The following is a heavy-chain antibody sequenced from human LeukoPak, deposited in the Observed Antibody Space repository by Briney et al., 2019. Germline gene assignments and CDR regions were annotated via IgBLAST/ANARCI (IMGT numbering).Heavy chain of an antibody. CDR2: IYPGDSDT. Sequence: GESLKISCKGSGYSFTTYWIGWVRQMPGKGLEWMGIIYPGDSDTRYSPPFQGQVTISADKSVTTAYQQWSSLKASDTAMYYCARHESNGYIASAFDYWGQGTLVTVSS. D-gene: IGHD5-24*01. V-gene: IGHV5-51*01. J-gene: IGHJ4*02. CDR1: GYSFTTYW. CDR3: ARHESNGYIASAFDY.